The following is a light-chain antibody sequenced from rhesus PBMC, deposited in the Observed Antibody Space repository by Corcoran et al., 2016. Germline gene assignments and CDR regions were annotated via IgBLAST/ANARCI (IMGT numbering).Light chain of an antibody. J-gene: IGKJ4*01. CDR3: QHDYRSPLT. CDR1: QDITND. CDR2: EAS. V-gene: IGKV1-80*01. Sequence: DIQMPQSPSSLSAAVGDRVTLPCRASQDITNDLAWYQQKPGETPKLLLYEASSLQPGLPSRFSGGRSGTDLTLTIRSRQSEDLAIYYCQHDYRSPLTFGAGTPVEI.